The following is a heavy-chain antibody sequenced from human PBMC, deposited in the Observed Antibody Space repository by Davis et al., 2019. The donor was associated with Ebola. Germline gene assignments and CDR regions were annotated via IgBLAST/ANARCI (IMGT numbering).Heavy chain of an antibody. D-gene: IGHD6-19*01. J-gene: IGHJ4*02. CDR1: GYTFTSYD. V-gene: IGHV1-46*03. Sequence: ASVKVSCKASGYTFTSYDINWARQAPGQGLEWMGIINPSGGSTSYAQKFQGRVTMTRDTSTSTVYMELSSLRSEDTAVYYCVRGDEQWLVRGFDYWGQGTLVTVSS. CDR3: VRGDEQWLVRGFDY. CDR2: INPSGGST.